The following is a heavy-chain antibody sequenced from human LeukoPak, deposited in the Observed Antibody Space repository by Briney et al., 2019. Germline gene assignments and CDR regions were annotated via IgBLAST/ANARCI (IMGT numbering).Heavy chain of an antibody. CDR1: GGSFSGYY. V-gene: IGHV4-34*01. CDR3: ARANYDFWSGYSSFGYYYYMDV. J-gene: IGHJ6*03. D-gene: IGHD3-3*01. Sequence: PSETLSLTCAVYGGSFSGYYWSWIRQPPGKGLEWVGEINHSGSTNYNPSLKSRVTISVDTSKNQFSLKLSSVTAADTAVYYCARANYDFWSGYSSFGYYYYMDVWGKGTTVTVSS. CDR2: INHSGST.